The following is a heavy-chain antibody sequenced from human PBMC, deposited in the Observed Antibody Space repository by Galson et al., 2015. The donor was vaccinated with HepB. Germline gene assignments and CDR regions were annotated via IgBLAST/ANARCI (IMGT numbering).Heavy chain of an antibody. Sequence: SLRLSCAASGFTFSSYWMHWVRQAPGKGLVWVSRINSDGSSTSYADSVKGRFTISRDNAKNTLYLQMNSLRAEDTAVYYCARGMGYYYDSSGYYYHTADAFDIWGQGTMVTVSS. J-gene: IGHJ3*02. V-gene: IGHV3-74*01. CDR1: GFTFSSYW. CDR3: ARGMGYYYDSSGYYYHTADAFDI. CDR2: INSDGSST. D-gene: IGHD3-22*01.